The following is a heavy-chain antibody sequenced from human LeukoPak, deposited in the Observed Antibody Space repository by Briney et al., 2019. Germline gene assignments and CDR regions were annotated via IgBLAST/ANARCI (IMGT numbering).Heavy chain of an antibody. V-gene: IGHV1-69*17. Sequence: SVKVSCEASGGTFSSYTISWVRQAPGRGLEWMGGIIPIFGIANYAQKFQGRVTITADKSTSTAYMELRSLRSEDTAVYYCARDPPRIVGTTIADPWGQGTLVTVSS. J-gene: IGHJ5*02. D-gene: IGHD2-21*01. CDR2: IIPIFGIA. CDR1: GGTFSSYT. CDR3: ARDPPRIVGTTIADP.